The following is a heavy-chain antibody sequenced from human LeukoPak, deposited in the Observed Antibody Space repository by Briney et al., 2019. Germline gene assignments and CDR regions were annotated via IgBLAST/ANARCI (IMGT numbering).Heavy chain of an antibody. V-gene: IGHV1-2*06. J-gene: IGHJ4*02. CDR2: INPNSGGT. CDR3: AREYSSSSGSDY. Sequence: ASVKVSCKASGYTFTGYYMHWVRQAPGQGLEWMGRINPNSGGTNYAQKFQGRVTMTRDTSISTAYMELSRLRSDDTAVYYCAREYSSSSGSDYWGQGTLVTVSP. CDR1: GYTFTGYY. D-gene: IGHD6-6*01.